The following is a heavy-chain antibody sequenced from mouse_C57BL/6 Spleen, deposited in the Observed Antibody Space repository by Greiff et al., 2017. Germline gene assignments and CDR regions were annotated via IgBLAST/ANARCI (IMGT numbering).Heavy chain of an antibody. D-gene: IGHD1-1*01. V-gene: IGHV1-52*01. CDR2: IDPSDSET. Sequence: QVQLQQPGAELVRPGSSVKLSCKASGYTFTSYWMHWVKQRPIQGLEWIGNIDPSDSETHYNQKFKDKATLTVDKSSSTAYMQLSSLTSEGSAVYYCARAGDYYGRGYAMDDWGQGTSVTVSS. J-gene: IGHJ4*01. CDR3: ARAGDYYGRGYAMDD. CDR1: GYTFTSYW.